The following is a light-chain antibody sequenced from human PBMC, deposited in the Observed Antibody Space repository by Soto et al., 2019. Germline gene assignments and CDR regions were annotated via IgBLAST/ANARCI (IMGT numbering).Light chain of an antibody. J-gene: IGLJ3*02. CDR3: SSYTSSSTLAV. V-gene: IGLV2-14*01. Sequence: QSALNQPASVSGSPGQSITISCTGTSSDVGGYNYVSWYQQHPGKAPKLMIYEVSNRPSGVSNRFSGSKSGNTASLTISGLQAEDEADYYCSSYTSSSTLAVFGGGTKVTVL. CDR1: SSDVGGYNY. CDR2: EVS.